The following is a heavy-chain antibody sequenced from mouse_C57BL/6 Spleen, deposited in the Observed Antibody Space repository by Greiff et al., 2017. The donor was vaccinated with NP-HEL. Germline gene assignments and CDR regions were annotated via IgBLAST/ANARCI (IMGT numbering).Heavy chain of an antibody. CDR2: IYPNSGGT. J-gene: IGHJ1*03. D-gene: IGHD1-1*01. Sequence: QVQLQQPGAELVKPGASVKLSCKASGYTFSSYWMNWVKQRPGRGLEWIGRIYPNSGGTKYNGKFKGKATLTADKSSSTAYMQLSSLTSEDSAVYFCARRGGSSYWYFDGWGKGTTLTVSS. V-gene: IGHV1-62-3*01. CDR1: GYTFSSYW. CDR3: ARRGGSSYWYFDG.